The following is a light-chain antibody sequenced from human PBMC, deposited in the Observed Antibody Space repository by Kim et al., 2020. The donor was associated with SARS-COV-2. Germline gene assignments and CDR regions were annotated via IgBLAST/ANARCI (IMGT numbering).Light chain of an antibody. V-gene: IGKV1-5*03. CDR2: KAS. J-gene: IGKJ1*01. Sequence: DLQMTQSPSTLSAFVGDRVTITCRASQSISSWLAWYQQKPGKAPKLLIYKASNLQNGVPSRFSGSGSGTEFTLTISSLQPDDFATYYCQQYSNYWTFGQGTKVEIK. CDR1: QSISSW. CDR3: QQYSNYWT.